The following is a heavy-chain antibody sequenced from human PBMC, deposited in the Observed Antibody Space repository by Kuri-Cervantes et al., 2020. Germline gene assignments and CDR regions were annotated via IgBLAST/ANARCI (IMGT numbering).Heavy chain of an antibody. CDR2: IFYSGST. CDR3: ARGTRTTWNYMDY. CDR1: DDSINSYF. Sequence: SETLSLTCTVSDDSINSYFWSWLRQSPGKGLEWLGYIFYSGSTYHNPSLKGRVTMSVDSSKNQFSLNLRSVTAADTAMYYCARGTRTTWNYMDYWGQGILVTVSS. D-gene: IGHD1-14*01. J-gene: IGHJ4*02. V-gene: IGHV4-59*01.